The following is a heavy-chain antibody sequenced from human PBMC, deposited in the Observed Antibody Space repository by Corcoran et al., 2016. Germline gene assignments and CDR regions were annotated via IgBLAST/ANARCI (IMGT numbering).Heavy chain of an antibody. CDR1: GYTFTGYY. Sequence: QVQLVQSGAEVKKPGASVKVSCKASGYTFTGYYMHWVRQAPGQGLEWMGWINPNSGGTNYAQKFQGRVTMTRDTSISTAYMELSRLRSDDTAVYYWAREGGLVVVPAAMNYYGMDVWGQGTTVTVSS. J-gene: IGHJ6*02. CDR2: INPNSGGT. V-gene: IGHV1-2*02. CDR3: AREGGLVVVPAAMNYYGMDV. D-gene: IGHD2-2*01.